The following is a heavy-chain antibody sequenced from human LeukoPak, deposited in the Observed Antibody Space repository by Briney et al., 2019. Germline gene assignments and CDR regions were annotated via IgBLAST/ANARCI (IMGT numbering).Heavy chain of an antibody. J-gene: IGHJ4*02. D-gene: IGHD3-10*01. CDR2: IYYSGST. Sequence: PSEALSLTCTVSGGSISSSSYYWGWIRQPPGEGLQWIGSIYYSGSTYYNPSLKSRVTISVDTSKDQFSLKLSSVTAADTAVYYCARGSMVRGVIITDYFDYWGQGTLVTVSS. CDR1: GGSISSSSYY. V-gene: IGHV4-39*01. CDR3: ARGSMVRGVIITDYFDY.